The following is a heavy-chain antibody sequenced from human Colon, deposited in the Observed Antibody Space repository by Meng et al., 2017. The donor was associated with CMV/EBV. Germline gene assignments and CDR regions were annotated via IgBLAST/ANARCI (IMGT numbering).Heavy chain of an antibody. J-gene: IGHJ1*01. CDR3: VRESQSGSYIYLQH. V-gene: IGHV1-18*01. Sequence: QFQLVQSGAEVKKPGASVKGSCKASGYTFTNYGISWVRQAPGQGLEWMGWISAYTGDTYYAQKFQGRVTMTTDTSTSTAYMELRSLRSDDTAVYYCVRESQSGSYIYLQHWGQGTLVTVSS. CDR2: ISAYTGDT. CDR1: GYTFTNYG. D-gene: IGHD1-26*01.